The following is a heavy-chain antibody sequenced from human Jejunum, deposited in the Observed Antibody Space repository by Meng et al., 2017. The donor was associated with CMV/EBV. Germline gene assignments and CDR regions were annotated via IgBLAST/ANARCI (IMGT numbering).Heavy chain of an antibody. J-gene: IGHJ4*02. CDR1: GYNLTNYV. Sequence: KAYGYNLTNYVLQWVRKAAGQGVKWVEVKNSNTRKPIYGPGFTGRFVVSLDTSVNTANLQINSLRAEDTAVYFCERKYLSGSGIDYWGQGTLVTVSS. D-gene: IGHD3-10*01. CDR2: KNSNTRKP. CDR3: ERKYLSGSGIDY. V-gene: IGHV7-4-1*02.